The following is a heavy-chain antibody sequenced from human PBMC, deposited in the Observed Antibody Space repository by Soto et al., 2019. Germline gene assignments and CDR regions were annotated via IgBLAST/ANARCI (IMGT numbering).Heavy chain of an antibody. D-gene: IGHD2-21*02. Sequence: EVQLVESGGGLVQPGGSLRLSCEASGFDFNYWNMNWIRQAPGRGLEWLSYISSNSRTKYYADSVRGRFTISRDNSKNSLYLQMYSPRDEDTAVYYCTRDGGGGDRSDYWGQGTLVTVSS. CDR3: TRDGGGGDRSDY. CDR2: ISSNSRTK. V-gene: IGHV3-48*02. J-gene: IGHJ4*02. CDR1: GFDFNYWN.